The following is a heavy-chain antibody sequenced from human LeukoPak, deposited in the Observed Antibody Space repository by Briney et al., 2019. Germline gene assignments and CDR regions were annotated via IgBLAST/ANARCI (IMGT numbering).Heavy chain of an antibody. CDR3: ARDDNVAAAASFDY. CDR2: INTNTGNP. J-gene: IGHJ4*02. D-gene: IGHD6-13*01. V-gene: IGHV7-4-1*02. CDR1: GYTFTSYA. Sequence: ASVKVSCKASGYTFTSYAMNWVRQAPGQGLEWMGWINTNTGNPTYAQGLTGRFVFSLDTSVSTAYLQISSLKAEDTAVYYCARDDNVAAAASFDYWGQGTLVTVSS.